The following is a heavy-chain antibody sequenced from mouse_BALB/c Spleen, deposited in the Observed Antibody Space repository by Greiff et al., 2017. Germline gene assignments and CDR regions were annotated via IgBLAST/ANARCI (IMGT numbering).Heavy chain of an antibody. V-gene: IGHV5-6*01. Sequence: EVKLMESGGDLVKPGGSLKLSCAASGFTFSSYGMSWVRQTPDKRLEWVATISSGGSYTYYPDSVKGRFTISRDNAKNTLYLQMSSLKSEDTAMYYCASPLTAYWGQGTLVTVSA. J-gene: IGHJ3*01. CDR2: ISSGGSYT. CDR1: GFTFSSYG. CDR3: ASPLTAY.